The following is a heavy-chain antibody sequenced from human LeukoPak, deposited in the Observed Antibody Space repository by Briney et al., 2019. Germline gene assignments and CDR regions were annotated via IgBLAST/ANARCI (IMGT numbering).Heavy chain of an antibody. D-gene: IGHD3-22*01. CDR3: ARSDSSGYYYFDY. V-gene: IGHV4-59*01. CDR1: GGSISSYY. J-gene: IGHJ4*02. CDR2: IYYSGST. Sequence: SETLSLTCTVSGGSISSYYWSWIRQPPGKGLEWIGYIYYSGSTNYNPSLKSRVTISVDTSKNQFSLKLSSVTAADTAVYYCARSDSSGYYYFDYWGQGTLVTVSS.